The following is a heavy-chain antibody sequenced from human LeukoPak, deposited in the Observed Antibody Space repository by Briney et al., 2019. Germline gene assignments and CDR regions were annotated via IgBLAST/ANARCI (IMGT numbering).Heavy chain of an antibody. V-gene: IGHV3-9*01. CDR3: AKDGSGSYYPSGDFDL. Sequence: GRSLRLSCAASGFTFDDYAMHWVRQAPGKGLEWVSGISWNSGSIGYADSVKGRFTISRDNAKNSLYLQMNSLRAEDTALYYCAKDGSGSYYPSGDFDLWGRGTLVTVSS. CDR1: GFTFDDYA. D-gene: IGHD1-26*01. J-gene: IGHJ2*01. CDR2: ISWNSGSI.